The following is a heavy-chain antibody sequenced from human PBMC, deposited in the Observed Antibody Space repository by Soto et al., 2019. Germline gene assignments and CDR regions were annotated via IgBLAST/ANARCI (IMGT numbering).Heavy chain of an antibody. CDR1: GGTFNTFA. V-gene: IGHV1-69*01. J-gene: IGHJ4*02. CDR2: IIPMFGTA. D-gene: IGHD3-22*01. Sequence: QVQLVQSGAEVKKPGSSVKVSCLASGGTFNTFAISWVRQAPGQGLEYMGGIIPMFGTAHYAQKFQGRVTITADESTRTGYMELSSLRSEDTAVYYCARFSPPRGYYAYWGQGTLVTVSS. CDR3: ARFSPPRGYYAY.